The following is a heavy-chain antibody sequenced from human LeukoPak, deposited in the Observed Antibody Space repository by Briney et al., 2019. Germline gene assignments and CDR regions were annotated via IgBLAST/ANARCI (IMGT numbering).Heavy chain of an antibody. CDR3: ARGSVTAMVRSPFDY. D-gene: IGHD5-18*01. V-gene: IGHV1-69*13. CDR1: GGTFSSYA. J-gene: IGHJ4*02. CDR2: IIPIFGTA. Sequence: ASVKVSCKESGGTFSSYAISWVRQAPGQGLEWMGGIIPIFGTANYAQKFQGRVTITADESTSTAYMELSSLRSEDTAVYYCARGSVTAMVRSPFDYWGQGTLVTVSS.